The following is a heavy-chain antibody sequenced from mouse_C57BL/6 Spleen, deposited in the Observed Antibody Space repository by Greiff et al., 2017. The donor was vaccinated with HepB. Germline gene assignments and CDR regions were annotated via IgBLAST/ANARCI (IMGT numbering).Heavy chain of an antibody. V-gene: IGHV5-4*03. J-gene: IGHJ4*01. CDR1: GFTFSSYA. D-gene: IGHD2-4*01. CDR3: ARGDDYENYAMDY. Sequence: EVKLMESGGGLVKPGGSLKLSCAASGFTFSSYAMSWVRQTPEKRLEWVATISDGGSYTYYPDNVKGRFTISRDNAKNNLYLQMSHLKSEDTAMYYCARGDDYENYAMDYWGQGTSVTVSS. CDR2: ISDGGSYT.